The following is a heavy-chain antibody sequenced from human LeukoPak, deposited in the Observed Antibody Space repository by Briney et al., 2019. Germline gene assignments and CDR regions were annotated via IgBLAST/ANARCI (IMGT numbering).Heavy chain of an antibody. J-gene: IGHJ4*02. CDR3: ARPHLDGVTYGPFDY. Sequence: ASVTVSCKASGYTFTGYYMHWVRQAPGQGLEWMGWINPNGGGTNDAQKFKGRVTMTRDTSISTASMGLSRRRADDTAVYYCARPHLDGVTYGPFDYWGQGTLVTVSS. CDR1: GYTFTGYY. V-gene: IGHV1-2*02. CDR2: INPNGGGT. D-gene: IGHD4-11*01.